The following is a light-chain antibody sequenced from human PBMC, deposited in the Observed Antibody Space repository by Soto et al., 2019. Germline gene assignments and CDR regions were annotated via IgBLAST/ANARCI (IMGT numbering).Light chain of an antibody. CDR2: DVT. CDR3: SSYTTSNTRQIV. Sequence: SAPTQPAPVSWSPGQSITISCTGNNSDVGGYNYVSWYQHHPGKAPKLIIYDVTNRPSGVSNPFSGSKSGNTASLTISGLQPEDEADYYCSSYTTSNTRQIVFGTGTKVTVL. V-gene: IGLV2-14*03. CDR1: NSDVGGYNY. J-gene: IGLJ1*01.